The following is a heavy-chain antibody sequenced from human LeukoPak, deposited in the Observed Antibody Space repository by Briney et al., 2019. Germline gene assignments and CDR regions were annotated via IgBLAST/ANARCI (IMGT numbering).Heavy chain of an antibody. Sequence: GASVKVSCKASGYTFTSYDINWVRQATGQGLEWMGWMNPNSGNTGYAQKFQGRVTMTRNTSISTAYMELSSLRSEDTAVYYCARVQGYYDSSGYYREGWLDPWGQGTLVTVSS. CDR1: GYTFTSYD. V-gene: IGHV1-8*01. J-gene: IGHJ5*02. CDR2: MNPNSGNT. D-gene: IGHD3-22*01. CDR3: ARVQGYYDSSGYYREGWLDP.